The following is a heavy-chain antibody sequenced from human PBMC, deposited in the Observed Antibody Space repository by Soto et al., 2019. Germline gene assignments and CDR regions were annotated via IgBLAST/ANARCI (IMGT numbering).Heavy chain of an antibody. J-gene: IGHJ4*02. CDR1: GFTFSKHW. CDR3: ARDNNWSLDY. V-gene: IGHV3-74*01. D-gene: IGHD1-1*01. Sequence: EVQLAESGGGLVQSGGSLRLSCAAAGFTFSKHWMHWVRQAPGKGLVWVSHIKTDGSFTRDADSVKGRFTISRDNARNTLYLQMNSLRAEDTAVYYCARDNNWSLDYWGQGTLVTVSS. CDR2: IKTDGSFT.